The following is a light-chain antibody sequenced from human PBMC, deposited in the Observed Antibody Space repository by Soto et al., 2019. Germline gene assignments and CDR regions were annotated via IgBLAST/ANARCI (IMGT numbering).Light chain of an antibody. CDR1: QSVSNNY. CDR2: GAS. J-gene: IGKJ1*01. CDR3: QQYGSSPGST. V-gene: IGKV3-20*01. Sequence: EIVLTQSPGTLSLSPGERSTLSCMASQSVSNNYLAWYQQKPGQAPRLLIYGASNRATGIPDRFSGSGSGTDFTLTISRLEPEDFAVYYCQQYGSSPGSTFGQGTKVDI.